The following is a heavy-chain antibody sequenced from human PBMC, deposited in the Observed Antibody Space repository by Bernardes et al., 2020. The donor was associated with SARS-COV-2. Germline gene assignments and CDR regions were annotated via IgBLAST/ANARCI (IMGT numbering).Heavy chain of an antibody. CDR2: IYYSGST. CDR1: GGSISSYY. D-gene: IGHD3-22*01. Sequence: ETLSLTCTVSGGSISSYYWSWIRQPPGKGLEWIGYIYYSGSTNYNPSLKSRVTISVDTSENQFSLKLSSVTAADTAVYYCARDLYDSSGYYYGAWVSWGQGTLVTVSS. J-gene: IGHJ4*02. CDR3: ARDLYDSSGYYYGAWVS. V-gene: IGHV4-59*01.